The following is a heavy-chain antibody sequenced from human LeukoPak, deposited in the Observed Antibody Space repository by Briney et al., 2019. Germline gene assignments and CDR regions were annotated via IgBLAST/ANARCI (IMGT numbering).Heavy chain of an antibody. CDR3: ARGGQPPG. D-gene: IGHD5-12*01. J-gene: IGHJ4*02. V-gene: IGHV1-2*06. Sequence: GASVKVSCKASGYTFTGSYIHWVRQAPGQGLEWMGRLSTNNGATNYAQKFQGRVTMTRDTSITTAYMELTRLTSDDTAVYCCARGGQPPGWGQGTLVTVSS. CDR1: GYTFTGSY. CDR2: LSTNNGAT.